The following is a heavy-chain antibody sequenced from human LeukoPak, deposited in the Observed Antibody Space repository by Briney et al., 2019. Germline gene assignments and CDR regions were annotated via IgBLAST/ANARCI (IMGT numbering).Heavy chain of an antibody. V-gene: IGHV3-23*01. D-gene: IGHD3-10*01. CDR3: AKDTPNVLMVRGVIGPYGMDV. J-gene: IGHJ6*04. Sequence: GGSLRLSCAASGFTFSGYAMSWVRQAPGKGLEWVSAISGSGGNTYCADSVKGRFTIPRDNSKNTLYLQMNSLRAEDTAVYYCAKDTPNVLMVRGVIGPYGMDVWGKGTTVTVSS. CDR1: GFTFSGYA. CDR2: ISGSGGNT.